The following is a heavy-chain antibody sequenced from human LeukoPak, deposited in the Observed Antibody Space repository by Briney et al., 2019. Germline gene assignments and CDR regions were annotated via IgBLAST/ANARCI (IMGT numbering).Heavy chain of an antibody. J-gene: IGHJ3*02. CDR2: IRYDGSNK. CDR1: GFPLSTYA. Sequence: GGPLRLPCAPPGFPLSTYAMHGAAQAQGKGRKGVAFIRYDGSNKYYADSVKGRFTISRDNSKNTLYLQMNSLRAEDTAVYYCAKDPGGYVFDIWGQGTMVTVSS. D-gene: IGHD5-12*01. V-gene: IGHV3-30*02. CDR3: AKDPGGYVFDI.